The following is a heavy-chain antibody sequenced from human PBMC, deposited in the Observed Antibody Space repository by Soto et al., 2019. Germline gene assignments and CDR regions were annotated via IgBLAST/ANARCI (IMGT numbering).Heavy chain of an antibody. CDR1: GYTLTELS. CDR3: APYYYDSSGYYDNDY. V-gene: IGHV1-24*01. Sequence: AAVKVSCKVSGYTLTELSMHWVRQAPGKGLEWMGGFDPEDGETIYAQKFQGRVTITADESTSTAYMELSSLRSEDTAVYYCAPYYYDSSGYYDNDYWGQGTLVTVSS. D-gene: IGHD3-22*01. J-gene: IGHJ4*02. CDR2: FDPEDGET.